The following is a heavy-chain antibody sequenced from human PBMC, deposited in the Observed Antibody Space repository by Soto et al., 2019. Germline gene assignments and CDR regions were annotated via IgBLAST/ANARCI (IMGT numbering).Heavy chain of an antibody. D-gene: IGHD3-10*01. J-gene: IGHJ4*02. CDR1: GGSISSSSYY. CDR2: IYYSGST. V-gene: IGHV4-39*01. CDR3: ARLRVAAGSLDY. Sequence: PSETLSLTCTVSGGSISSSSYYWGWIRQPPGKGLEWIGSIYYSGSTYYNPSLKSRVTISVDTSKNQFSLKLSSVTAADTAVYYCARLRVAAGSLDYWGQGTLVTVSS.